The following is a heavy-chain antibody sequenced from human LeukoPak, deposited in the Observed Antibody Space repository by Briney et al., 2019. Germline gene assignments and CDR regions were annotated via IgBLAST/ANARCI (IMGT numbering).Heavy chain of an antibody. J-gene: IGHJ4*02. V-gene: IGHV1-2*02. CDR1: GYTFTGYY. Sequence: ASVKVSCKASGYTFTGYYMHWVRQAPGQGLEWMGWINPNSGGTNYAQKFQGRVTMTRDTSISTAYMELSRLRSYDTAVYYCASHDYDFWSGYYTHWDQGTLVTVSS. CDR3: ASHDYDFWSGYYTH. CDR2: INPNSGGT. D-gene: IGHD3-3*01.